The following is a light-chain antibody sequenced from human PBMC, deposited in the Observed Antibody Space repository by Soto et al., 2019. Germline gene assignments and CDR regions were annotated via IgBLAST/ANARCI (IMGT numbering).Light chain of an antibody. J-gene: IGKJ4*01. V-gene: IGKV3-20*01. CDR2: GVS. CDR1: QRVWSNY. Sequence: EIVLTQSPGTLSLSPGERATLSCRASQRVWSNYLAWYQQKPGQAPRLLIYGVSSRATGIPDRFSGGGYGPDFTLTSSRLEAEDFAVYYCQQYGGSPTTFGGGTKVEIK. CDR3: QQYGGSPTT.